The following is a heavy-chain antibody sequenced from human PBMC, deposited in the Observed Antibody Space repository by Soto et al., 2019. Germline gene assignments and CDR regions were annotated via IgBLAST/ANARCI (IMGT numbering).Heavy chain of an antibody. V-gene: IGHV1-69*02. Sequence: QVQLVQSGAEVKKPGSSVKVSCKASGGTFSSYTISWVRQAPGQGLEWMGRIIPILGIANYAQKFQGRVTITADKSTSTAYMELSSLRSEDTAVYYCARALNYGDNGRGAFDILGQGTMVTVSS. CDR2: IIPILGIA. CDR3: ARALNYGDNGRGAFDI. J-gene: IGHJ3*02. CDR1: GGTFSSYT. D-gene: IGHD4-17*01.